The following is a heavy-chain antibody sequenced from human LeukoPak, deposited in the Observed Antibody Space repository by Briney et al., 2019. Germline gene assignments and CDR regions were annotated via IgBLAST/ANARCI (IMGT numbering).Heavy chain of an antibody. V-gene: IGHV1-2*02. CDR3: ARVAMAAAGRYGMDV. D-gene: IGHD6-13*01. CDR1: GYTFTGYY. J-gene: IGHJ6*02. CDR2: INPNSGGT. Sequence: ASVKVSCKASGYTFTGYYMHWVRQAPGQGLEWMGWINPNSGGTNYAQKFQGRVTMTRDTSISTAYMELSRLRSDDTAVYYCARVAMAAAGRYGMDVWGQGTTVTVSS.